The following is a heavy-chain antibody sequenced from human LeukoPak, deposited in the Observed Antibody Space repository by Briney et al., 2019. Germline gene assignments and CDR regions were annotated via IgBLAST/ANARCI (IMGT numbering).Heavy chain of an antibody. V-gene: IGHV3-11*04. CDR2: ISSSGSTI. Sequence: GGSLRLSCAASGFTFSDYYMSWIRQAPGKGLEWVSYISSSGSTIYYADSVKGRFTISRDNSKNTLYLQMNSLRAEDTAVYYCAKDDYGGNLIFDYWGQGTLVTVSS. CDR3: AKDDYGGNLIFDY. CDR1: GFTFSDYY. D-gene: IGHD4-23*01. J-gene: IGHJ4*02.